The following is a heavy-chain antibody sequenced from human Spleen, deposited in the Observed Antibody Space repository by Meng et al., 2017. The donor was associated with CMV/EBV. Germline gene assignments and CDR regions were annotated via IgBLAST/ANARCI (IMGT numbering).Heavy chain of an antibody. CDR3: ARIADGGTFCDNGVCPYLYS. D-gene: IGHD2-8*01. CDR2: ISSSSNTI. Sequence: FCDCNMPQMRQAPGKGLECLSYISSSSNTIYYADSVKGRFTISRDNAKNSLYLQMNGLRADDTAVYYCARIADGGTFCDNGVCPYLYSWGQGTLVTVSS. CDR1: FCDCN. J-gene: IGHJ4*02. V-gene: IGHV3-11*04.